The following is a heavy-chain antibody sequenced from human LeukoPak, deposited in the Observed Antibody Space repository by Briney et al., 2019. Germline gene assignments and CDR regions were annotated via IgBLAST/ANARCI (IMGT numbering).Heavy chain of an antibody. CDR3: ARERVWGAFDI. V-gene: IGHV1-69*16. Sequence: ASVKVSCKASGGTFSNSPIAWVRQAPGQGLERMGGISPILGTANCAQKFQGRVTITMDESTSTAYMELSSLRSEDTAVYYCARERVWGAFDIWGQGTLVTVSS. CDR1: GGTFSNSP. D-gene: IGHD6-13*01. CDR2: ISPILGTA. J-gene: IGHJ3*02.